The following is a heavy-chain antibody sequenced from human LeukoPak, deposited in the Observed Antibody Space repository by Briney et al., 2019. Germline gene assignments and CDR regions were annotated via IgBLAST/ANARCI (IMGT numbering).Heavy chain of an antibody. D-gene: IGHD3-10*01. V-gene: IGHV4-61*02. J-gene: IGHJ3*02. Sequence: SETLSLTCTVSGGSISSGSYYWSWIRQPAGKGLEWIGRIYTSGSTNYDPSLKSRVTISVDTSKNQFSLKLSSVTAADTAVYYCARGYYGSGSSAGHAFDIWGQGTMVTVSS. CDR3: ARGYYGSGSSAGHAFDI. CDR2: IYTSGST. CDR1: GGSISSGSYY.